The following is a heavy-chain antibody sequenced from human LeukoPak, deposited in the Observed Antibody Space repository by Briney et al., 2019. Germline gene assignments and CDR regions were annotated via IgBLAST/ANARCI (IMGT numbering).Heavy chain of an antibody. D-gene: IGHD3-10*01. CDR3: ARGGLYYYGSGSYTPFDP. CDR2: IYHSGST. CDR1: GGSISSGGYS. V-gene: IGHV4-30-2*01. J-gene: IGHJ5*02. Sequence: SETLSLTCAVSGGSISSGGYSWSWIRQPPGKGLEWIGYIYHSGSTYYNPSLKSRVTISVDRSKNQFSLKLSSVTAADTAVHYCARGGLYYYGSGSYTPFDPWGQGTLVTVSS.